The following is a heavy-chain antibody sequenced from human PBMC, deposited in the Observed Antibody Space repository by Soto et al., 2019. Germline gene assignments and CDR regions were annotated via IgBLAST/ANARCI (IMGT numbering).Heavy chain of an antibody. CDR3: AGGYCSGGSCYGSDAFDI. V-gene: IGHV1-18*01. D-gene: IGHD2-15*01. CDR2: ISAYNGNT. J-gene: IGHJ3*02. CDR1: GYTFTSYG. Sequence: QVQLVQSGAEVKKPGASVKVSCKASGYTFTSYGISWVRQAPGQGLEWMGWISAYNGNTNYAQKLQGRVTMTTDTSTSRAYMELRSLRSDDTAVYYCAGGYCSGGSCYGSDAFDIWGQGTMVTVSS.